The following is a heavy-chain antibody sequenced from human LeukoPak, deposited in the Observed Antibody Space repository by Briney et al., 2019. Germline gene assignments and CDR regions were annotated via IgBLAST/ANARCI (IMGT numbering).Heavy chain of an antibody. CDR3: ASGGFLLPFDY. V-gene: IGHV1-18*01. CDR1: GYTLTELS. J-gene: IGHJ4*02. D-gene: IGHD3-16*01. Sequence: PSVEVSCKVSGYTLTELSMHWVRQAPGQGLEWMGWISAYNGNTNYAQKLQGRVTMTTDTSTSTAYMELRSLRSDDTAVYYCASGGFLLPFDYWGQGTLVTVSS. CDR2: ISAYNGNT.